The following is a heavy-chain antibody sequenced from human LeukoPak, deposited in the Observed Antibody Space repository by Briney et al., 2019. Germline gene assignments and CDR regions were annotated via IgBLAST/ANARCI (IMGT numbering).Heavy chain of an antibody. CDR1: GFTFSSYA. Sequence: GGSLRLSCAASGFTFSSYAMSWVRQAPGKGLEWVSAISGSGGSTYYADSVKGRFTISRDNSKNTLYLQMNSLRAEDTAVYYCAKGSIMYYDILTGWGAFDIWGQGTMVTVSS. CDR3: AKGSIMYYDILTGWGAFDI. CDR2: ISGSGGST. D-gene: IGHD3-9*01. V-gene: IGHV3-23*01. J-gene: IGHJ3*02.